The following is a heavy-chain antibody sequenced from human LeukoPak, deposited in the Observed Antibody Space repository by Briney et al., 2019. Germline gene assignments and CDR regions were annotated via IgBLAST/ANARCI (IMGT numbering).Heavy chain of an antibody. J-gene: IGHJ3*02. Sequence: ASVKVSCKASGDTFSSYSITWVRQAPGQGLEWMGWISAYNGDTNYAQKFQGRVTMTTDTSTSTAYMELRSLRSDDTAVYYCARPPTYYYDSRGRQAFDIWGRGTMVTVSS. CDR2: ISAYNGDT. D-gene: IGHD3-22*01. CDR1: GDTFSSYS. CDR3: ARPPTYYYDSRGRQAFDI. V-gene: IGHV1-18*01.